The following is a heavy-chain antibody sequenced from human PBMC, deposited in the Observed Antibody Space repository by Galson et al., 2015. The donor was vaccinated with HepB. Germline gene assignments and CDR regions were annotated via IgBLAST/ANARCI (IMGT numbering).Heavy chain of an antibody. CDR1: GYTFTKYG. J-gene: IGHJ3*02. D-gene: IGHD5-12*01. CDR2: VSAWNGDT. Sequence: SVKASCKASGYTFTKYGITWVRQAPGQGLEWVGWVSAWNGDTNYAQKFQGRVTMTTDTSTGAAYMDLRSLRSDDTAVYYCARDRYNAYVDCFDIWGQGTMVTVSS. V-gene: IGHV1-18*01. CDR3: ARDRYNAYVDCFDI.